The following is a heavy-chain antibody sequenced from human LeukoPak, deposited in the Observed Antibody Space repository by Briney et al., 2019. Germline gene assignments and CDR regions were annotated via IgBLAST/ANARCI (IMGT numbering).Heavy chain of an antibody. CDR1: GGSISSYY. Sequence: SETLSLTCTVSGGSISSYYWSWIRQPPGKGLEWIGYIYYSGSTNYNPSLKSRVTISVDTSKNQFSLKLSSVTAADTAVYYCARALYSSSWYNYWGQGTLVTVSS. J-gene: IGHJ4*02. CDR3: ARALYSSSWYNY. CDR2: IYYSGST. D-gene: IGHD6-13*01. V-gene: IGHV4-59*01.